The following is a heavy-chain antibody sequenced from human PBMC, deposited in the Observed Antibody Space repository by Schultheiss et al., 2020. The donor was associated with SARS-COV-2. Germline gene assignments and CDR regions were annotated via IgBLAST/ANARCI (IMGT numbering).Heavy chain of an antibody. D-gene: IGHD5-18*01. CDR1: GFTFSSYA. J-gene: IGHJ6*01. CDR3: ARGGYNTGFKYYYGMDV. Sequence: GGSLRLSCSASGFTFSSYAMHWVRQAPGKGLEYVSAISSNGGSTYYADSVKGRFTMSRDSLKNTLYLQMNSLRADDTGVYYCARGGYNTGFKYYYGMDVWGQGTTVTVSS. CDR2: ISSNGGST. V-gene: IGHV3-64*04.